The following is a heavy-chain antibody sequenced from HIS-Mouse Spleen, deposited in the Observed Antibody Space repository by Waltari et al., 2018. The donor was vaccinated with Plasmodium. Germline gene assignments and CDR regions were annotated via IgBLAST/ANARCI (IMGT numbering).Heavy chain of an antibody. J-gene: IGHJ2*01. Sequence: EVQLVESGGGLVHPGGSLTLSCPATVYTFSSYWMSWFRQAPGKGLEWVANIKQDGSEKYYVDSVKGRFTISRDNAKNSLYLQMNSLRAEDTAVYYCASSWYWYFDLWGRGTLVTVSS. D-gene: IGHD6-13*01. CDR1: VYTFSSYW. CDR2: IKQDGSEK. CDR3: ASSWYWYFDL. V-gene: IGHV3-7*01.